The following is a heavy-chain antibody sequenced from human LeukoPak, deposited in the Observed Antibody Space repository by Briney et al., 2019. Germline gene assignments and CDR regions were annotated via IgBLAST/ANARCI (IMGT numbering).Heavy chain of an antibody. CDR3: ATAHSSGWPYYYYYMDV. CDR1: GYTFTSYD. V-gene: IGHV1-8*01. J-gene: IGHJ6*03. Sequence: ASVKVSCKASGYTFTSYDINWVRQATGQGLEWMGWMNPNSGNTGYAQKFQGRVTMTRNTSISTAYMELSSLRSEDTAVYYCATAHSSGWPYYYYYMDVWGKGTTVTVSS. D-gene: IGHD6-19*01. CDR2: MNPNSGNT.